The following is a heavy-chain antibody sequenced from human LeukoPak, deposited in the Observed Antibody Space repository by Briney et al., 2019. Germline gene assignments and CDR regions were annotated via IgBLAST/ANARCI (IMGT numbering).Heavy chain of an antibody. D-gene: IGHD6-13*01. CDR2: ISSSGSTI. J-gene: IGHJ2*01. V-gene: IGHV3-48*03. CDR1: GFTFSSYE. CDR3: ARGIAAPGTGWYFDL. Sequence: GGSLRLSCAASGFTFSSYEMNWVRQAPGKGLEWVSYISSSGSTIYYADSVKGRFTISRDNSKNTLYLQMNSLRAEDTAVYYCARGIAAPGTGWYFDLWGRGTLVTVSS.